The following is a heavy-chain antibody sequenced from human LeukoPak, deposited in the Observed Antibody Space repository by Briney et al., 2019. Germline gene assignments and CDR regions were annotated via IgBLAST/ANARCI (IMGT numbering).Heavy chain of an antibody. J-gene: IGHJ4*02. D-gene: IGHD5-18*01. V-gene: IGHV4-61*02. CDR1: GGSISSGSYY. CDR3: ARGSTAKVLYYFDY. Sequence: SETLSLTCTVSGGSISSGSYYWSWIRQPAGKGLEWIGRIYTSGSTNYSPSLKSRVTISLDTSKNQFSLKLSSVTAADTAVFYCARGSTAKVLYYFDYGGQGTLVTVPS. CDR2: IYTSGST.